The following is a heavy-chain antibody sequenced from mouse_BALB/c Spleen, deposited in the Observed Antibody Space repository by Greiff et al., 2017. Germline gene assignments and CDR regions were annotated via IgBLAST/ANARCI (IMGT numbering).Heavy chain of an antibody. D-gene: IGHD2-3*01. CDR2: ILPGSGST. CDR1: GYTFSSYW. CDR3: ARWLLRIAY. J-gene: IGHJ3*01. V-gene: IGHV1-9*01. Sequence: VQLQQSGAELMKPGASVKISCKATGYTFSSYWIEWVKQRPGHGLEWIGEILPGSGSTNYNEKFKGKATFTADTSSNTAYMQLSSLTSEDSAVYYCARWLLRIAYWGQGTLVTVSA.